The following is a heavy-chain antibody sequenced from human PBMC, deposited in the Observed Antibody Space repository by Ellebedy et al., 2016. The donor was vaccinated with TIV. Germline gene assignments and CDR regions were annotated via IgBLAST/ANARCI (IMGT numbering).Heavy chain of an antibody. Sequence: GESLKISCAASGFTVSSNYMSWVRQAPGKGLEWVSVIYSGGSTYYADSVKGRFTISRDNSKNTLYLQMNSLRAEDTAVYYCARRYTSGWAPFHYWGQGTLVTVSS. CDR1: GFTVSSNY. CDR3: ARRYTSGWAPFHY. D-gene: IGHD6-19*01. CDR2: IYSGGST. J-gene: IGHJ4*02. V-gene: IGHV3-66*01.